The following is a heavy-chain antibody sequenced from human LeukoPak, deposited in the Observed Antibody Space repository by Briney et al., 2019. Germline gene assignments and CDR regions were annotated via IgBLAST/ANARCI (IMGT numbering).Heavy chain of an antibody. V-gene: IGHV3-74*01. D-gene: IGHD3-3*01. Sequence: GGSLRLSCAASGFTFSSYWMHWVRQAPGKGLVWVSRINSDGSSTSYADSVKGRFTISRDNAKNTLYLQMSSLRAEDTAVYYCARDYYDFWSGYSDPLDYWGQGTLVTVSS. CDR1: GFTFSSYW. J-gene: IGHJ4*02. CDR2: INSDGSST. CDR3: ARDYYDFWSGYSDPLDY.